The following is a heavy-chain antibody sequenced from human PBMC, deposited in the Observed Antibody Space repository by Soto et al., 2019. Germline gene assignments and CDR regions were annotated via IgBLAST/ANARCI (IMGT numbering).Heavy chain of an antibody. CDR3: AGFIATGQVDP. Sequence: QVQLVQSGAEVKKPGASVKVSCKASGYTFTGYTMHWVRQAPGQRLEWMGWINPDNGNTKSSQKFQDRVTITRDTAARTADTDLSCLRTEDAAVDCCAGFIATGQVDPGGHGTLVTVSS. D-gene: IGHD2-15*01. V-gene: IGHV1-3*01. J-gene: IGHJ5*02. CDR1: GYTFTGYT. CDR2: INPDNGNT.